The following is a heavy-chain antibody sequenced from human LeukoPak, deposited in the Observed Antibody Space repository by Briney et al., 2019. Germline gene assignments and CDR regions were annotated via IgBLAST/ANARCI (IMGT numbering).Heavy chain of an antibody. J-gene: IGHJ4*02. CDR2: IRDDGSDK. V-gene: IGHV3-7*01. CDR1: GFTFSRYW. D-gene: IGHD1-1*01. Sequence: GGSLRLSCAASGFTFSRYWMSWVRQAPGKGLEWVANIRDDGSDKYYVDSVKGRFTISRDNAKNSLYLQMNSLRAEDTAVYYCARGQDWNHDYWGQGTLVSVSA. CDR3: ARGQDWNHDY.